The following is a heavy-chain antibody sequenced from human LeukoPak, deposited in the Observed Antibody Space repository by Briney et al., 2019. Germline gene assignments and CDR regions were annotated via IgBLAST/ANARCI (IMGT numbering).Heavy chain of an antibody. CDR2: IRYDGSNK. J-gene: IGHJ4*02. V-gene: IGHV3-30*02. D-gene: IGHD6-6*01. CDR1: GFTFSSYG. Sequence: GGSLRLSCAASGFTFSSYGMHWVCQAPGKGLEWVAFIRYDGSNKYYADSVKGRFTISRDNSKNTLYLQMNSRRAEDTAVYYCAKEGYSSSRSLDYWGQGTLVTVSS. CDR3: AKEGYSSSRSLDY.